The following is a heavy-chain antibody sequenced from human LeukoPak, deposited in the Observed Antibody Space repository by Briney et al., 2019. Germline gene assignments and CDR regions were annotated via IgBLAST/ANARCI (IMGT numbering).Heavy chain of an antibody. CDR3: ARSLRGYSYGPPFDY. D-gene: IGHD5-18*01. V-gene: IGHV4-59*01. CDR1: GGSISSYY. CDR2: IYYSGST. Sequence: SEALSLTCTVSGGSISSYYWSWIRQPPGKGLEWIGYIYYSGSTNYNPSFKSRVTISVDTSKNQFSLKLSSVTAADTAVYYCARSLRGYSYGPPFDYWGQGTLVTVSS. J-gene: IGHJ4*02.